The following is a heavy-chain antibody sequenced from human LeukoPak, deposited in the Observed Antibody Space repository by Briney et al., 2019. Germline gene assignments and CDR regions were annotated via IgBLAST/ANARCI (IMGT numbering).Heavy chain of an antibody. D-gene: IGHD2-2*01. J-gene: IGHJ1*01. CDR1: GFTFSTYW. V-gene: IGHV3-7*04. CDR3: ARNCSSTRCWRY. CDR2: INQDESEK. Sequence: SLRLSCAASGFTFSTYWMSGVRPAPVQGLEGVANINQDESEKDYVDSVKGRFTMSRDNAQNSLSLQMNSLKAQDTAVYYCARNCSSTRCWRYWGQGTLVSVS.